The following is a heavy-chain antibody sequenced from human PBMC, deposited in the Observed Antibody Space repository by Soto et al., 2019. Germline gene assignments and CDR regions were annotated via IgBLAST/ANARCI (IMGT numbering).Heavy chain of an antibody. CDR2: INHRGST. Sequence: SETLPLPWAVLGGSFSGYSWSGSRRPPGKGRGGIGEINHRGSTNDNPSLRSRVTISVDTSKNQFSLKLSSVTAADTAVYYCARETPPDIVVVPAGREYGMDVWGQGTTVTVSS. J-gene: IGHJ6*02. D-gene: IGHD2-2*01. CDR1: GGSFSGYS. V-gene: IGHV4-34*01. CDR3: ARETPPDIVVVPAGREYGMDV.